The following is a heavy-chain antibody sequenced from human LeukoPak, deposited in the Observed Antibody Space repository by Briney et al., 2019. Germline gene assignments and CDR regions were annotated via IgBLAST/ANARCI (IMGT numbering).Heavy chain of an antibody. CDR2: FDPEDGET. D-gene: IGHD3-3*01. CDR1: GYTLTELS. V-gene: IGHV1-24*01. J-gene: IGHJ6*02. CDR3: ATGYYDFWSGYYTGRPVAHYGMDV. Sequence: GASVTVSCKVSGYTLTELSMHWVRQAPGKGLEWMGGFDPEDGETIYAQKFQGRVTMTEDTSTDTAYMELSSLRSEDTAVYYCATGYYDFWSGYYTGRPVAHYGMDVWGQGTTATVSS.